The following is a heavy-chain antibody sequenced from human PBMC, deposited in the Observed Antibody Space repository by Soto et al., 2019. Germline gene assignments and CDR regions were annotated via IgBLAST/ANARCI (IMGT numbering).Heavy chain of an antibody. J-gene: IGHJ4*02. D-gene: IGHD2-21*01. Sequence: SETLSLTCTVSGGSVSSYYWSWIRQPPGKGLEWIGYIYYSGSTNYNPSLKSRVTISVDTSKNQFSLKLSSATAADTAVYYCARFTRVIYFDYGGQGTLVTVS. CDR1: GGSVSSYY. CDR3: ARFTRVIYFDY. CDR2: IYYSGST. V-gene: IGHV4-59*08.